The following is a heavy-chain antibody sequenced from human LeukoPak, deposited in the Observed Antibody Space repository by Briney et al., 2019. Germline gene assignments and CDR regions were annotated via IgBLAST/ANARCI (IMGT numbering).Heavy chain of an antibody. D-gene: IGHD1-20*01. V-gene: IGHV1-8*01. CDR2: MNPNSGNT. CDR3: ARGGRNEVDRYNWNDSPLGFDP. CDR1: GYTFTSYD. Sequence: GASVKVSCKASGYTFTSYDINWVRQATGQGLEWMGWMNPNSGNTGYAQKFQGRVTMTRNTSISTAYMELSSLRSEDTAVYYCARGGRNEVDRYNWNDSPLGFDPWGQGTLVTVSS. J-gene: IGHJ5*02.